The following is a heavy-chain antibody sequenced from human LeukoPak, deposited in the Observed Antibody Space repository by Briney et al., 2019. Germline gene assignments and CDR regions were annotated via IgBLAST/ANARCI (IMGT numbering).Heavy chain of an antibody. CDR2: INHSGST. D-gene: IGHD3-10*01. CDR3: ASARGRMVRGVINY. Sequence: PSETLSLTCAVYGGSFSGYYWSWIRQPPGKGLEWIGEINHSGSTNYNPSLKSRVTISVDTSKNQFSLKLSSVTAADTAVYYCASARGRMVRGVINYWGQGTLVTVSS. V-gene: IGHV4-34*01. CDR1: GGSFSGYY. J-gene: IGHJ4*02.